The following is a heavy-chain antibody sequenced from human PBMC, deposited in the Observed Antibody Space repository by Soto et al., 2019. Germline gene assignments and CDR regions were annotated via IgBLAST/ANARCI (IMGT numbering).Heavy chain of an antibody. D-gene: IGHD5-12*01. CDR1: GFTLSNFW. J-gene: IGHJ4*02. CDR3: VRGNSGYGNFDY. CDR2: INGDGRDT. Sequence: LRLSCAASGFTLSNFWMHWVRQAPGKGLVWVSRINGDGRDTSYADIAKGRFTISRDNARNTLYLPMNFLRVEDTAVYFCVRGNSGYGNFDYWGPGALVTVSS. V-gene: IGHV3-74*01.